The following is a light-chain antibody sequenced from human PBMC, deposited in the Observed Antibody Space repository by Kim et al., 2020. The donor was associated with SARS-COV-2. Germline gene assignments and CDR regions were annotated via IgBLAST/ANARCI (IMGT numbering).Light chain of an antibody. CDR3: QQLT. CDR2: GAS. V-gene: IGKV3-20*01. Sequence: EIVLTQCPGTLSLSPGERATLSCRASQSVSSSYLAWYQQKPGQAPRLLIYGASSRATGIPDRFSGSGSGTDFTLTISRLEPEDFAVYYCQQLTFGGGTKVEIK. CDR1: QSVSSSY. J-gene: IGKJ4*01.